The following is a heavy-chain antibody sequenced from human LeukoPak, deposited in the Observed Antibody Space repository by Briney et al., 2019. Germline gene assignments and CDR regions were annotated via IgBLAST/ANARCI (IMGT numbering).Heavy chain of an antibody. CDR3: AKDWDSGTYYFDY. J-gene: IGHJ4*02. V-gene: IGHV3-30*18. CDR1: GFTFSSYG. Sequence: GGSLRLSCAASGFTFSSYGMHWVRQAPGKGLEWVAVISYDGSNKYYADSVKGRFTISRDNSKNTLYLQMNSLRAEDTAVYYCAKDWDSGTYYFDYWGQGTLVTVSS. D-gene: IGHD1-26*01. CDR2: ISYDGSNK.